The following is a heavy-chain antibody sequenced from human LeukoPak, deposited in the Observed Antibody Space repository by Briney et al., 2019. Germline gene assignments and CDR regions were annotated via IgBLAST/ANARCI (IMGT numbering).Heavy chain of an antibody. CDR1: GFTFSNYW. J-gene: IGHJ4*02. V-gene: IGHV3-7*01. D-gene: IGHD3-16*01. CDR3: AGDTPPGGDYYFDY. CDR2: IKHDGSEI. Sequence: PGGSLRLSCAASGFTFSNYWMGWVRQAPGKGLEWVANIKHDGSEIYYVDFVKGRFTISRDTAKDSLYLQMNSLRAEDTAVYYCAGDTPPGGDYYFDYWGQGTLVIVSS.